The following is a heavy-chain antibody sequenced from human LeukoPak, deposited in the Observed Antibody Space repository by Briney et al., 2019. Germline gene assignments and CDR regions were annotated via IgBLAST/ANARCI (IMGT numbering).Heavy chain of an antibody. Sequence: SETLSLTCAVYGGSFRGYYWTWVRQSPGKGLECIGRIDDSGGTKYNPSLKSRVTISVDTSKNQFSLKSTSVTAADTAVYYCASERKATVTLTVPLSRPKRGGYMDVWGTGTTVAVSS. CDR3: ASERKATVTLTVPLSRPKRGGYMDV. D-gene: IGHD4-11*01. CDR2: IDDSGGT. CDR1: GGSFRGYY. V-gene: IGHV4-34*01. J-gene: IGHJ6*03.